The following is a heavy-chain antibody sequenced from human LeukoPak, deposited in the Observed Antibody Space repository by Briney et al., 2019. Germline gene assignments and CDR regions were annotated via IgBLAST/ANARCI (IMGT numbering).Heavy chain of an antibody. CDR3: AKVEAVAGWEEAFDI. Sequence: PGGSLRLSCAASAFTFSSYAMSWVRQAPGKGLEWVSAISGSGGSTYYADSVKGRFTISRDNSKNTLYLQMNSLRAEDTAVYYCAKVEAVAGWEEAFDIWGQGTMVTVSS. CDR2: ISGSGGST. CDR1: AFTFSSYA. D-gene: IGHD6-19*01. V-gene: IGHV3-23*01. J-gene: IGHJ3*02.